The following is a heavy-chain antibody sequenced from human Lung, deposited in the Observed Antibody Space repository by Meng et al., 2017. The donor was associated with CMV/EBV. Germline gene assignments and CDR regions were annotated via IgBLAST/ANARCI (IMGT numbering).Heavy chain of an antibody. CDR3: GKDGEKNWWNTFKI. J-gene: IGHJ3*02. D-gene: IGHD2-15*01. V-gene: IGHV3-30*02. CDR1: GFTFSDYG. CDR2: IRNDEVQK. Sequence: GGSLRLXCVASGFTFSDYGMHWVRQAPGKGLEWVTFIRNDEVQKYYVDSVKGRFTISRDNSKNKLYLQMNSLSAEDTAVYYCGKDGEKNWWNTFKIMGQGXMVTVSS.